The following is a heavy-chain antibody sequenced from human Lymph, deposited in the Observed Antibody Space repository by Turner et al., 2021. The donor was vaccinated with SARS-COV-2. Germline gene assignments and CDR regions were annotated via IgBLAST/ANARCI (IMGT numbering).Heavy chain of an antibody. CDR1: GYTFTSYG. CDR2: ISTYNGNT. J-gene: IGHJ6*02. Sequence: FQLVQSGAEVKKPGASVKVSCKASGYTFTSYGISWVRQAPGQGLEWMGCISTYNGNTNYAQKLQGSVTMTSDTSTSTAYMELRSLRSDDTAVYYCAVAGMNYDLLWKTYYYYGMDVWGQGTTVTVSS. V-gene: IGHV1-18*01. CDR3: AVAGMNYDLLWKTYYYYGMDV. D-gene: IGHD6-19*01.